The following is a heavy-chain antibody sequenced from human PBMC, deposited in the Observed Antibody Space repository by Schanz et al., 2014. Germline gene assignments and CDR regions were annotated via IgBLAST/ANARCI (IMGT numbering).Heavy chain of an antibody. CDR2: IGTSGGT. CDR3: AKSQGSSFDS. D-gene: IGHD6-13*01. CDR1: GFTFGDYA. V-gene: IGHV3-23*04. Sequence: VRLVESGGGLVQPGGSLRLSCAASGFTFGDYAMHWVRQAPGKGLEWVSTIGTSGGTNYAESVKGRFTISRDNSKNTLYLQMNSLRAGDAAVYYCAKSQGSSFDSWGQGTLVNVSS. J-gene: IGHJ4*02.